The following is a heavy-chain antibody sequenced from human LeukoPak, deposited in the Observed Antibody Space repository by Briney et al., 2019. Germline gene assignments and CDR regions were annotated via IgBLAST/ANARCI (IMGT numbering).Heavy chain of an antibody. CDR3: AKTGGIVGAVYFDY. D-gene: IGHD1-26*01. Sequence: GGSPRLSCAASGLTFSNYAMNWVRQASGKGLEWVSVISDSGGSTHYADSVKGRFTISRDNSKNTLYLQMNSLRAEDTAVYYCAKTGGIVGAVYFDYWGQGTLVTVSS. CDR2: ISDSGGST. V-gene: IGHV3-23*01. CDR1: GLTFSNYA. J-gene: IGHJ4*02.